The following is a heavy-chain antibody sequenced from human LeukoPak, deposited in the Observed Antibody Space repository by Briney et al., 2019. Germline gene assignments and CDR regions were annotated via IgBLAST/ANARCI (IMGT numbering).Heavy chain of an antibody. CDR2: MNPNSGNT. D-gene: IGHD1-26*01. CDR1: GYTFTSYD. V-gene: IGHV1-8*01. J-gene: IGHJ6*02. CDR3: ARGKGGNYYYYGMDV. Sequence: ASVKVSCKASGYTFTSYDLNWVRQATGQGLEWMGWMNPNSGNTGYAQKFQGRVTMTRNTSISTAYMELSSLRSEDTAVYFCARGKGGNYYYYGMDVWGQGTTVTVSS.